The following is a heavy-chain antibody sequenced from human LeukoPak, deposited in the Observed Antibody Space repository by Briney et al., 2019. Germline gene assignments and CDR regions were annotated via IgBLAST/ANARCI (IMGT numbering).Heavy chain of an antibody. CDR1: GYTFTSYG. V-gene: IGHV1-18*01. CDR3: AKGYRAYDSRYLFDY. J-gene: IGHJ4*02. CDR2: ISAYNGNT. Sequence: ASVKVSCKASGYTFTSYGISWVRQAPGQALEWMGWISAYNGNTNYAQKLQGRVTMTTDTSTSTAYMELRSLRSDDTAVYYCAKGYRAYDSRYLFDYCGQGTLVTVSS. D-gene: IGHD5-12*01.